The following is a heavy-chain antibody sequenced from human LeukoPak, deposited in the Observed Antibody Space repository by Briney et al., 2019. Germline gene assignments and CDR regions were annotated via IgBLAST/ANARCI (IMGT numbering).Heavy chain of an antibody. CDR1: GFTVSAYA. J-gene: IGHJ4*02. D-gene: IGHD3-10*01. CDR3: AARKVRGVWFYLDY. CDR2: IYDDNT. Sequence: GGSLRLSCAASGFTVSAYAMAWVRQAPGKGLEWVSTIYDDNTYYADSVEGRFAISTDNSKNTLYLQMNSLRVEDTAVYFCAARKVRGVWFYLDYWGQRTLVTVSS. V-gene: IGHV3-23*01.